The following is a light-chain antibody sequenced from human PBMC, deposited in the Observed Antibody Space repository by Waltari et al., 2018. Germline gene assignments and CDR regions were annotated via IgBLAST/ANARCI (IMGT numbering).Light chain of an antibody. CDR2: WAS. Sequence: DIVMTQSSDSLAVSLSERATINCKSSQCDLYNSDHKDYLAWYQQKPGQPPKLHINWASTRASGVPDRLSGSGSCTDFTLPTTSLLAQDVAVYYCQQYYGTPPRTFGPGTKVEIK. V-gene: IGKV4-1*01. J-gene: IGKJ1*01. CDR1: QCDLYNSDHKDY. CDR3: QQYYGTPPRT.